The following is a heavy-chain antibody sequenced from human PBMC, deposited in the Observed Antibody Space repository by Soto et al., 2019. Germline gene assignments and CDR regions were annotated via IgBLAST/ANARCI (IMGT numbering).Heavy chain of an antibody. Sequence: ASVKVSCKTSGYTFTDYYIHWVRQAPGQGLEWMGWIDPNSDDTNSAQKFQGWVTMTRDTSITTAYMELSRLRFNDTAVYFCATWVEYGDYEGFEYWGQGTLVTVSS. CDR3: ATWVEYGDYEGFEY. CDR1: GYTFTDYY. CDR2: IDPNSDDT. J-gene: IGHJ4*02. V-gene: IGHV1-2*04. D-gene: IGHD4-17*01.